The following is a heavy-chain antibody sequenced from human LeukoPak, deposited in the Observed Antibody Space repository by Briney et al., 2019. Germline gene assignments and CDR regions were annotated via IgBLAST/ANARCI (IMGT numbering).Heavy chain of an antibody. V-gene: IGHV4-39*01. Sequence: SETLSLTCTVSGGSISSSSYYWGWIHQPPGKGLEWIGSIYYSGSTYYNPSLKSRVTISVDTSKNQFSLKLSSVTAADTAVYYCARHGSGSYFPGYWGQGTLVTVSS. CDR3: ARHGSGSYFPGY. CDR2: IYYSGST. CDR1: GGSISSSSYY. D-gene: IGHD3-10*01. J-gene: IGHJ4*02.